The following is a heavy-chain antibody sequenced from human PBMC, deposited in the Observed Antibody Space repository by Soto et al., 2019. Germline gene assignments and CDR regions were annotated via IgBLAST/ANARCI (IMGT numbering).Heavy chain of an antibody. V-gene: IGHV1-2*02. CDR3: ARRPYCSATSCRGGWFAP. CDR1: GYTFLDYY. D-gene: IGHD2-2*01. Sequence: ASVKVSCKTSGYTFLDYYIHWVRQAPGQGLEWMGWINPNNGVTYYAQKFQGRVTMTRDTSINTAYMELSWLRSDDTAVYFCARRPYCSATSCRGGWFAPWGQGTPVTVSS. J-gene: IGHJ5*02. CDR2: INPNNGVT.